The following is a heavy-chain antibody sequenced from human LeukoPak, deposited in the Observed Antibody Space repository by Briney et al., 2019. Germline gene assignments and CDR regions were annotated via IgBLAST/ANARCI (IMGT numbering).Heavy chain of an antibody. CDR2: ISAYNGNT. CDR1: GYTFSNYG. Sequence: ASVTVSCKASGYTFSNYGISWVRQAPGQGLEWMGWISAYNGNTYYAQKFQGRVTMTTDTPTNTAYMELRSLRSDDAAVYYCARDRNYFDSSDYYFFDYWGQGALVTVSS. J-gene: IGHJ4*02. V-gene: IGHV1-18*01. D-gene: IGHD3-22*01. CDR3: ARDRNYFDSSDYYFFDY.